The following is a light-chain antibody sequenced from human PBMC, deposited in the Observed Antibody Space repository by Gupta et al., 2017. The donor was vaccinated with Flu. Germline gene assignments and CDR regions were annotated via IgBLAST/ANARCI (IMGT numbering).Light chain of an antibody. CDR2: AAS. J-gene: IGKJ5*01. CDR1: QVISSY. Sequence: DIQLTQSPSFLSASVGDRVTITCRASQVISSYLAWYQQKPGKAPKLLIYAASTLHSGVPSRFSGSGSGTEFTLTISGLQPEDFATYYCQQLNSDPPITFGQGTRLEIK. V-gene: IGKV1-9*01. CDR3: QQLNSDPPIT.